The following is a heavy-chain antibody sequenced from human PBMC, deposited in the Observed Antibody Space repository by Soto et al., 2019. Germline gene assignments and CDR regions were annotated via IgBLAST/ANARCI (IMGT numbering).Heavy chain of an antibody. CDR2: ISGSGGST. CDR3: ANPLPRGDLEWLYLNYYYYGMDV. CDR1: GFTFSSYA. D-gene: IGHD3-3*01. J-gene: IGHJ6*02. Sequence: GGSLRLSCAASGFTFSSYAMSWVRQAPGKGLEWVSAISGSGGSTYYADSVKGRFTISRDNSKNTLYLQMNSLRAEDTAVYYCANPLPRGDLEWLYLNYYYYGMDVWGQGTTVTVSS. V-gene: IGHV3-23*01.